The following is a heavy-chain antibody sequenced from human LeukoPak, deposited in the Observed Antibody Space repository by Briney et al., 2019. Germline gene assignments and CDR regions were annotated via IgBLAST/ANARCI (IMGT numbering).Heavy chain of an antibody. Sequence: PGGSLRLSCAASGFSFSSWSMSWVRQAPGKRLEWVANMKEDGSEIYYVDSVQGRFTISRDNAKSSVYLQMNSLRGEDTAVYYCARENWGRFDYWGQGTLVTVSS. CDR2: MKEDGSEI. J-gene: IGHJ4*02. CDR1: GFSFSSWS. D-gene: IGHD7-27*01. V-gene: IGHV3-7*01. CDR3: ARENWGRFDY.